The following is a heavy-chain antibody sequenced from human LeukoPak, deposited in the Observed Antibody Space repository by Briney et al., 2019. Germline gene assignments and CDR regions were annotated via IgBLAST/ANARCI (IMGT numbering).Heavy chain of an antibody. D-gene: IGHD1-26*01. J-gene: IGHJ3*02. CDR1: GGSISSYY. CDR3: ARVGSYLVYYDAFDI. CDR2: IYYSGSS. V-gene: IGHV4-59*01. Sequence: PSXXLSLTCTVSGGSISSYYWTWIRQPPGKGLEWIGYIYYSGSSNYNPSLKRRVTISVDTSKNQFSLKLSSVTAADTAVYYCARVGSYLVYYDAFDIWGQGTMVTVSS.